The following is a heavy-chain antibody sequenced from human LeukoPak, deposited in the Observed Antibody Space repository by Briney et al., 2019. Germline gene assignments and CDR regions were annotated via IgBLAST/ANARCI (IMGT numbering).Heavy chain of an antibody. J-gene: IGHJ4*02. CDR2: ITYDGSEK. D-gene: IGHD3-22*01. V-gene: IGHV3-30*03. CDR1: GYTLTELS. CDR3: AREGNSGYYPY. Sequence: SCKVSGYTLTELSMHWVRQAPGKGLEWVAVITYDGSEKHYADPVKGRFTISRDNSKNTLYLQMSSLRAEDTAMYYCAREGNSGYYPYWGQGILVTVSS.